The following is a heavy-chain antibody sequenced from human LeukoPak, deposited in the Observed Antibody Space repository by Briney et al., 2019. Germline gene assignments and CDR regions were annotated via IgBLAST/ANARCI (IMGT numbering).Heavy chain of an antibody. CDR3: SKDVPRFLRGPRTSSDP. CDR2: IRYDGSNK. J-gene: IGHJ5*02. CDR1: GFIFSSYA. Sequence: GGSLRLSCAASGFIFSSYAMHWVRQAPGKGLEWVAFIRYDGSNKYYADSVKGRFTISRDNSKDTLYLQMNSLRAEDTAVYYCSKDVPRFLRGPRTSSDPWGRETLFTVS. V-gene: IGHV3-30*02. D-gene: IGHD3-3*01.